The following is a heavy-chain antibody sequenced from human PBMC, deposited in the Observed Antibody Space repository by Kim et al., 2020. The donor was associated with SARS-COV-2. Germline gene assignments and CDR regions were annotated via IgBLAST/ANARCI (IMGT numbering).Heavy chain of an antibody. Sequence: SETLSLTCTVSGGSISSYYWSWIRQPPGKGLEWIGYIYYSGSTNYNPSLKSRVTISVDTSKNQFSLKLSSVTAADTAVYYCARDRLLRWPERAFDIWGQG. CDR3: ARDRLLRWPERAFDI. D-gene: IGHD4-17*01. J-gene: IGHJ3*02. CDR1: GGSISSYY. V-gene: IGHV4-59*13. CDR2: IYYSGST.